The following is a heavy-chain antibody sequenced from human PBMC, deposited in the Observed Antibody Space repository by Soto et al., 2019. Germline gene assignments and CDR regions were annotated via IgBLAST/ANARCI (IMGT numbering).Heavy chain of an antibody. J-gene: IGHJ4*02. CDR2: ISGSGGST. Sequence: EVQLLESGGGLVQPGGSLRLSCAVSGFTFSSYAMSWVRQAPGKGLVWVSAISGSGGSTYYADPVKGRFTISRDNSKNTLYLQMNSLRAEDVAVYYCAKDRGAMLYWGQGTLVTFSS. D-gene: IGHD3-16*01. V-gene: IGHV3-23*01. CDR3: AKDRGAMLY. CDR1: GFTFSSYA.